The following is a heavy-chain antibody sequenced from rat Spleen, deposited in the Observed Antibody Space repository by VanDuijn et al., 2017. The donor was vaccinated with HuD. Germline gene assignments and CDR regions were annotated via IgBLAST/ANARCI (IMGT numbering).Heavy chain of an antibody. Sequence: EVQLVESGGGLVQPGRSLKLSCVASGFTFNNYWMTWIRQAPGKGLEWVASITNTGGSTYYPDSVKGRFTISRDNAENPVYLQMNSLRSEDTATYYCAVAGDGYWGQGVMVTVSS. V-gene: IGHV5-31*01. CDR2: ITNTGGST. CDR3: AVAGDGY. D-gene: IGHD1-12*02. J-gene: IGHJ2*01. CDR1: GFTFNNYW.